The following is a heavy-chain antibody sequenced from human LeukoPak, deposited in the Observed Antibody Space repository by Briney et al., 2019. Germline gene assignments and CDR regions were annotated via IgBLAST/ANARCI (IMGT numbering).Heavy chain of an antibody. J-gene: IGHJ3*02. V-gene: IGHV3-66*01. CDR1: GFTVSSNY. Sequence: PGGSLRLSCAASGFTVSSNYMSWVRQAPGKGLEWVSVIYSGGSTYYADSVKGRFTISRDNSKNTLYLQMNSLRAEDTAVYYCAPDEITVVRGVIITSPDAFDIWGQGTMVTVSS. CDR3: APDEITVVRGVIITSPDAFDI. CDR2: IYSGGST. D-gene: IGHD3-10*01.